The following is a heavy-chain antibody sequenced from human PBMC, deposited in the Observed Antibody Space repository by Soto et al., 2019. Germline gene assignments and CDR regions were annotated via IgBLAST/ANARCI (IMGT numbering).Heavy chain of an antibody. V-gene: IGHV3-33*01. Sequence: GGSLRLSCAASGFTFSSDGMHWVRQAPGKGLEWVAVIWYDGSNKYYADSVKGRFTIFRDNSKNTLYLQMNSLRAEDTAVYYCARDIRYSNYYYYGMDVWGQGTTVTVS. CDR1: GFTFSSDG. D-gene: IGHD4-4*01. J-gene: IGHJ6*02. CDR2: IWYDGSNK. CDR3: ARDIRYSNYYYYGMDV.